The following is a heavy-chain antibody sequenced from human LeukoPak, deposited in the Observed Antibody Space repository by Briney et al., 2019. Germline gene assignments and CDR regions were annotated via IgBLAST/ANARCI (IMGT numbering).Heavy chain of an antibody. Sequence: GGSLRLSCAASGFTFSSYWMSWVRQAPGKGLEWVAFISYDGSNKYYADSVKGRFTISRDNSKNTLYLQMNSLRAEDTAVYYCARDQGGFVFDYWGQGTLVTVSS. J-gene: IGHJ4*02. D-gene: IGHD5-12*01. CDR3: ARDQGGFVFDY. CDR1: GFTFSSYW. V-gene: IGHV3-30*03. CDR2: ISYDGSNK.